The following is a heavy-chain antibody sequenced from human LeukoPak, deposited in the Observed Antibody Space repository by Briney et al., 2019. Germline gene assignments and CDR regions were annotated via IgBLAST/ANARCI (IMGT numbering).Heavy chain of an antibody. CDR3: ARVSDPTDIDY. CDR1: GGSISSTGYY. J-gene: IGHJ4*02. V-gene: IGHV4-61*02. CDR2: IYTSGST. D-gene: IGHD1-26*01. Sequence: SETLSLTCTVSGGSISSTGYYWTWIRQPAGKGLEWIGRIYTSGSTNYNPSLKSRVTISVDTSKNQFSLKLSSVTAADTAVYYCARVSDPTDIDYWGQGTLVTVSS.